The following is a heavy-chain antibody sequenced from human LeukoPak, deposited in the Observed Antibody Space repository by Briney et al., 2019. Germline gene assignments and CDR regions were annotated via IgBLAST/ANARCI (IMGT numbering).Heavy chain of an antibody. CDR3: AKGGWTGYYPIFDS. CDR1: GFTLSNYT. D-gene: IGHD3/OR15-3a*01. Sequence: GGSLRLSCAVSGFTLSNYTRNWVRQAPGKGLEWVSSISISSTPIYYADSVKGRFTISRDNAKNSLSLQMNSLRAEDTAVYYCAKGGWTGYYPIFDSWGHGTLVTVSS. CDR2: ISISSTPI. V-gene: IGHV3-21*01. J-gene: IGHJ4*01.